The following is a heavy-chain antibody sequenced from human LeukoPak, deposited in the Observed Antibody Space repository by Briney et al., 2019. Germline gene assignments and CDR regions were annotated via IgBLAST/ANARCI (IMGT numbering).Heavy chain of an antibody. CDR3: ARDCSSTSCYRGGFDP. CDR2: IKQDGSEK. D-gene: IGHD2-2*02. CDR1: GFTFSSYW. J-gene: IGHJ5*02. V-gene: IGHV3-7*01. Sequence: GGSLRLSCAASGFTFSSYWMSWVRQAPGKGLEWVANIKQDGSEKYYVDSVKGRFTISRDNAKNSLYLQMNSLRAEDTAVYYCARDCSSTSCYRGGFDPWGQGTLVTVSS.